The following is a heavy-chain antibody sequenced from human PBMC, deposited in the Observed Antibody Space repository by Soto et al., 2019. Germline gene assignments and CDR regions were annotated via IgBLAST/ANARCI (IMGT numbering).Heavy chain of an antibody. V-gene: IGHV3-74*01. CDR2: INTDGSST. D-gene: IGHD4-17*01. CDR3: ARFRVDGDYVP. J-gene: IGHJ5*02. Sequence: EVQLVESGGGLVQPGGSLRLSCALSGFTFSNYWMHWVRQAPGKGLVWVSRINTDGSSTSYADFVKGRFTISRDNARNTLFLQMNSLTAEDTAVYYCARFRVDGDYVPWGHGTLVTVSA. CDR1: GFTFSNYW.